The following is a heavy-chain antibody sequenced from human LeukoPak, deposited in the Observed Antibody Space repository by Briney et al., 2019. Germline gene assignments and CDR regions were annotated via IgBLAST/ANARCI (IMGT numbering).Heavy chain of an antibody. Sequence: ASVKVSCKASGYTFTNYGISWVRQAPGQGLEWMGWISAYNANTNYAQKLQGRVTMTTDTSTSTAYMELRSLRSDDTAAYYCARRPPTYYDFWSGFDYWGQGTLVTVSS. CDR2: ISAYNANT. CDR3: ARRPPTYYDFWSGFDY. V-gene: IGHV1-18*01. J-gene: IGHJ4*02. D-gene: IGHD3-3*01. CDR1: GYTFTNYG.